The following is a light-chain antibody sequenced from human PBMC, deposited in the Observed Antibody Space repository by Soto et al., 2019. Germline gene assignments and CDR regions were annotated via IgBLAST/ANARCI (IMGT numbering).Light chain of an antibody. Sequence: EIVLTQSPGTLSLSPGERATLSCRASQSVSSNYLAWYQQKPGQAPRLLMYGASSRATGIPDRFSGSGSGTDFTLTISRLEPEDFAVYYCQQHGSSPPITFGQGTRLEIK. CDR1: QSVSSNY. J-gene: IGKJ5*01. CDR2: GAS. CDR3: QQHGSSPPIT. V-gene: IGKV3-20*01.